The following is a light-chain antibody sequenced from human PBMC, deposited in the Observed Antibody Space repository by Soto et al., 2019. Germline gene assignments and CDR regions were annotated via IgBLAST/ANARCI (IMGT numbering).Light chain of an antibody. Sequence: EIVMTQSPATLSASAGKRATLSSRASQSVYSNVAWYQQKPGQAPRVIIYGASTRATGIPARFSGSGAETDCTLTISSLQSEDVEVDYCQQYNNWPLTFGQGTKVDI. J-gene: IGKJ1*01. CDR1: QSVYSN. CDR2: GAS. V-gene: IGKV3D-15*01. CDR3: QQYNNWPLT.